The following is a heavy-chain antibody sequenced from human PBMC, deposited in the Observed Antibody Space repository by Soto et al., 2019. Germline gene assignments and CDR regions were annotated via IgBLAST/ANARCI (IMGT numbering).Heavy chain of an antibody. Sequence: VGSLRLSCAASGFTFSSYAMHWVRQAPGKGLEWVAVISYDGSNKYYADSVKGRFTISRDNSKNTLYLQMNSLRAEDTAVYYCAAYGGFYDSSGSWGQGTLVTVSS. D-gene: IGHD3-22*01. V-gene: IGHV3-30-3*01. CDR2: ISYDGSNK. CDR1: GFTFSSYA. CDR3: AAYGGFYDSSGS. J-gene: IGHJ5*02.